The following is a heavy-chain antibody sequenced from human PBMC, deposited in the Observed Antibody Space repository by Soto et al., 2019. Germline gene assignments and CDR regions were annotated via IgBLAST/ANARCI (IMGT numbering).Heavy chain of an antibody. CDR1: GFTFSSYG. Sequence: PGGSLRLSCAASGFTFSSYGMHWVRQAPGKGLEWVAVISYDGSNKYYADSVKGRFTISRDNSKNTLYLQMNSLRAEDTAVHYCAKDLGYSYENFDSWGQGTLVTVSS. CDR3: AKDLGYSYENFDS. D-gene: IGHD5-18*01. V-gene: IGHV3-30*18. J-gene: IGHJ4*02. CDR2: ISYDGSNK.